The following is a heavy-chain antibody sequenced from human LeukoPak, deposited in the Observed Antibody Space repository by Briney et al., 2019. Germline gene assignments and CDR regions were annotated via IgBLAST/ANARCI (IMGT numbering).Heavy chain of an antibody. V-gene: IGHV3-23*01. D-gene: IGHD3-22*01. CDR3: ARRSPRTYYYDSSGYYKHYYYYGMDV. Sequence: GGSLRLSCAASGFTFSSYAMSWVRQAPGKGLEWVSAISGSGGSTYYADSVKGRFTISRDNSKNTLYLQMNSLRAEDTAVYYCARRSPRTYYYDSSGYYKHYYYYGMDVWGQGTTVTVSS. CDR1: GFTFSSYA. J-gene: IGHJ6*02. CDR2: ISGSGGST.